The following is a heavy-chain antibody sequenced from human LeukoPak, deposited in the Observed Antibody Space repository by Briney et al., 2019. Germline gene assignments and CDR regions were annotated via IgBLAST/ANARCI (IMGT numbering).Heavy chain of an antibody. CDR2: ISYDGSNK. CDR1: GFTFRSYD. J-gene: IGHJ2*01. CDR3: AKDSEIAAAGSYWYFDL. D-gene: IGHD6-13*01. Sequence: PGGSLRLSCAASGFTFRSYDMHWVRQAPGRGLQWVAVISYDGSNKYHTDSVKGRFTISRDNSKNTLYLQMNSLRAEDTVVYYCAKDSEIAAAGSYWYFDLWGRGTLVTVSS. V-gene: IGHV3-30*18.